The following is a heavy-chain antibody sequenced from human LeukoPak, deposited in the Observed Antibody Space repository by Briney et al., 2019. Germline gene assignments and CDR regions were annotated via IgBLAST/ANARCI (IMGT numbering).Heavy chain of an antibody. V-gene: IGHV2-70*17. CDR2: IDWDDDK. D-gene: IGHD3-3*02. CDR3: ARIFSVGFDY. CDR1: GFSLSTSGMR. Sequence: RQSGPTLVNPTQTLTLTCTFSGFSLSTSGMRVSWIRQPPGKALEWLARIDWDDDKFYSTSLKTRLTTSKDTSKNQVVLTMTNMDPVDTATYYCARIFSVGFDYWGQGTLVTVSS. J-gene: IGHJ4*02.